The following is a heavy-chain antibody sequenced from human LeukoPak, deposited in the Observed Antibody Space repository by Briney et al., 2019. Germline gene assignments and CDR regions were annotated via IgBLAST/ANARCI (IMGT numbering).Heavy chain of an antibody. CDR2: MNPNSGKT. CDR1: GYTFTSSD. V-gene: IGHV1-8*01. Sequence: ASVKVSCKASGYTFTSSDINWVRQAPGQGLEWMGWMNPNSGKTGSARKFQGRVAMTKNISMSTAYIEVSSLGYEDTATYYCARGRPGLASAGTYDFWGQGTLITVSS. D-gene: IGHD6-13*01. CDR3: ARGRPGLASAGTYDF. J-gene: IGHJ4*02.